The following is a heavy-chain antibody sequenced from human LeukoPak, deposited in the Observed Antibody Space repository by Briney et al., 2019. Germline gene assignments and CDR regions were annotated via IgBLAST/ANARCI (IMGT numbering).Heavy chain of an antibody. CDR2: ISTRGGTT. J-gene: IGHJ6*04. CDR3: AKNSAGTPDV. Sequence: GGSLRLSCAASGFTFSSSAMSWVRQAPGKGLDWVSVISTRGGTTYYADSVKGRFIISRDNSKNTLYLQMNSLRAEDTAVYYCAKNSAGTPDVWGKGTTVTVSS. CDR1: GFTFSSSA. D-gene: IGHD6-13*01. V-gene: IGHV3-23*01.